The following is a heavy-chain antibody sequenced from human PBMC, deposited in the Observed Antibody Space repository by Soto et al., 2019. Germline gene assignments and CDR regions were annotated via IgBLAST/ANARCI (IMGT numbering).Heavy chain of an antibody. V-gene: IGHV3-7*03. CDR2: IGPDGSEK. D-gene: IGHD6-19*01. Sequence: GGSLRLSCAVSGFTLTNFWMSWVRQAPGKGLEWVANIGPDGSEKNYADSVKGRFTISRDNSKNTLYLQMNGLRADDTAVFYCARTYSSSFSSFDYWGQGTLVTVSS. J-gene: IGHJ4*02. CDR3: ARTYSSSFSSFDY. CDR1: GFTLTNFW.